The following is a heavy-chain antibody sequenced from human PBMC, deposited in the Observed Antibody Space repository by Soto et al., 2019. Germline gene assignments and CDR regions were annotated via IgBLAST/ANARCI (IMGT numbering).Heavy chain of an antibody. V-gene: IGHV1-46*01. Sequence: QVPLVQSGAEVKKPGASVRVSCTASGYTFTHYYIHWVRQAPGQGLEWMGIINPNGGISTYAQKFRAGFSMTRDTSTSTVYLELSSLRSEDSAVYYCATSVNSAMAFDYWGQGTLVTVSS. D-gene: IGHD5-18*01. J-gene: IGHJ4*02. CDR2: INPNGGIS. CDR3: ATSVNSAMAFDY. CDR1: GYTFTHYY.